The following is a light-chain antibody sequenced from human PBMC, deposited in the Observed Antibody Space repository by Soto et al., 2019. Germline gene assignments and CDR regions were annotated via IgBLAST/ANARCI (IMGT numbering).Light chain of an antibody. CDR3: SSYTSFDTVI. CDR2: EVT. Sequence: QSALTQPPSVSGSPGLSVTISCTGSSSDIGSYTRVSWYQQPPASAPKLLIYEVTRRASGAPDRFSGSASGNTASLTISGVRAEDEADYYCSSYTSFDTVIFGGGTKLTVL. J-gene: IGLJ2*01. CDR1: SSDIGSYTR. V-gene: IGLV2-18*02.